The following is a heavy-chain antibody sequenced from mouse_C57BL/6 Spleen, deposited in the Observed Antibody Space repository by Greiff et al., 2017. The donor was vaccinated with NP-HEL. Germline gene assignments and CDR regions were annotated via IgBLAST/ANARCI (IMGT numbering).Heavy chain of an antibody. CDR2: INPNNGGT. D-gene: IGHD1-1*01. V-gene: IGHV1-26*01. CDR3: AREDGPHYFDY. Sequence: EVQLQQSGPELVKPGASVKISCKASGYTFTDYYMNWVKQSHGKSLEWIGDINPNNGGTSYNQKFKGKATLTVDKSSSTAYMELRSLTSEDSAVYYCAREDGPHYFDYWGQGTTLTVSS. J-gene: IGHJ2*01. CDR1: GYTFTDYY.